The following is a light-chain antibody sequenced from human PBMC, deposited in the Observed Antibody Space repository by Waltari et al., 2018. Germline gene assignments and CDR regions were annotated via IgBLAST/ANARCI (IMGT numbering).Light chain of an antibody. CDR1: QGINNA. V-gene: IGKV1-17*01. J-gene: IGKJ4*01. Sequence: DIQMTQYPSSLSASVGDKVTITCRASQGINNALAWYQQKPGKAPNLLIYTSSSLQSGVPSRFSGSGSGTDFTLTISSLQAEDFAVYYCQQRYSFPVTFGGGTKVEIK. CDR3: QQRYSFPVT. CDR2: TSS.